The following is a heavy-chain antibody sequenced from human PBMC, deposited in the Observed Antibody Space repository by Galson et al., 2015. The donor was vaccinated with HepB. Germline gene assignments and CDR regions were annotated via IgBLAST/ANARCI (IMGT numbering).Heavy chain of an antibody. CDR3: ARVGVLGDCFDY. J-gene: IGHJ4*02. Sequence: SLRLSCAASGFTFSSYWMHWVRQAPGKGLVWVSRINSDGSSTTYADSVKGRFTISRDNAKNTLYLQMDSLRAEDTAVYYCARVGVLGDCFDYWGQGTLVTVSS. CDR1: GFTFSSYW. V-gene: IGHV3-74*01. D-gene: IGHD3-3*02. CDR2: INSDGSST.